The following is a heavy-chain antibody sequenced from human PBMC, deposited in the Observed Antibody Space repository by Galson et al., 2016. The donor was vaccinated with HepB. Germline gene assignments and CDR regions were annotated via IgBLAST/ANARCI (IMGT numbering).Heavy chain of an antibody. J-gene: IGHJ4*02. CDR2: ITGSSDFI. V-gene: IGHV3-48*02. D-gene: IGHD2-15*01. CDR1: GFTFSSSE. Sequence: SLRLSCAASGFTFSSSEMNWFRQAPGKGLEWVSYITGSSDFIKYADSVKGRFTVSRDNAKNSVYLHMNSLRDEDTAVYFCARNMLRAAYFDYWSQGTLVTVSS. CDR3: ARNMLRAAYFDY.